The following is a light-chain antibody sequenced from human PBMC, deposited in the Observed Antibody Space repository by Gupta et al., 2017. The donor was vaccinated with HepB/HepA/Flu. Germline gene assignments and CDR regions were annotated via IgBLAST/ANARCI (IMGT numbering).Light chain of an antibody. CDR1: QSISSY. CDR3: QQSYSTPRS. CDR2: AAS. V-gene: IGKV1-39*01. J-gene: IGKJ2*04. Sequence: DIQLCQTPSSLSASVGDRDTITCRASQSISSYLNWYQQKPGKAPQRLIYAASSLQSGVPSSCSGSGSGTDFTLTISSLQPEDVATYYCQQSYSTPRSFGQGTKLDIK.